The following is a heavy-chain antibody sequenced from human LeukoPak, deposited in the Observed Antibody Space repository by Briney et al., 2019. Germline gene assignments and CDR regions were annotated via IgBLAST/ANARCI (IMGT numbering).Heavy chain of an antibody. CDR2: INPDGNGK. CDR1: GLMVTGSW. V-gene: IGHV3-7*03. J-gene: IGHJ4*02. CDR3: ARGTNTVTRQGRIDY. Sequence: GGSLRLSCAASGLMVTGSWMNWIRQAPGKGLEWVASINPDGNGKGYVDSVRGRFTISRDNVENSLYLQMDRLTAEDTAVYYCARGTNTVTRQGRIDYWGQGTLVTVSS. D-gene: IGHD4-17*01.